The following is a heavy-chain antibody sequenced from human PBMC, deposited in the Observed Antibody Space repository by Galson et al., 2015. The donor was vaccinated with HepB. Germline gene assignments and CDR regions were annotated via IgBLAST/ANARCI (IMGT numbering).Heavy chain of an antibody. Sequence: SLRLSCAASGFTFSSYSMNWVRQAPGKGLEWVSSISSSSSYIYYADSVKGRFTISRDNAKNSLYLQMSSLRAEDTAVYYCVAAIRTELDYWGQGTLVTVSS. D-gene: IGHD2-15*01. CDR2: ISSSSSYI. CDR1: GFTFSSYS. V-gene: IGHV3-21*01. CDR3: VAAIRTELDY. J-gene: IGHJ4*02.